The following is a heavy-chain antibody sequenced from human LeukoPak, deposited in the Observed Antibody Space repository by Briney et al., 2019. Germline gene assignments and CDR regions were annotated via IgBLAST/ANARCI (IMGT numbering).Heavy chain of an antibody. J-gene: IGHJ6*02. CDR1: GFTFSSYG. CDR2: IWYDGSNK. D-gene: IGHD2-2*01. CDR3: ARDLGYCSSTSCFYYYGMDV. V-gene: IGHV3-33*01. Sequence: GGSLRLSCAASGFTFSSYGMHWVRQAPGQGLEWVAVIWYDGSNKYYADSVKGRFTISRDKSKNTLYLQMNSLRAEDTAVYYCARDLGYCSSTSCFYYYGMDVWGQGTTVTVSS.